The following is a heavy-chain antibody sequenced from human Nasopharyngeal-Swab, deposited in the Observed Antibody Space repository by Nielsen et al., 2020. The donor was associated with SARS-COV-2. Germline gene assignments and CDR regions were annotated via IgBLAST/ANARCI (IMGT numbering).Heavy chain of an antibody. Sequence: SVQVSCKTSGDTFTNSAISWVRQAPGQGLTWMGGIVPALGLPNYAQKFRGRLTISADRSTTTSYLELSSLRFEDTAIYYCAREGEYGAYDAPDYWGQGTLVTVSS. J-gene: IGHJ4*02. D-gene: IGHD5-12*01. CDR1: GDTFTNSA. CDR2: IVPALGLP. V-gene: IGHV1-69*10. CDR3: AREGEYGAYDAPDY.